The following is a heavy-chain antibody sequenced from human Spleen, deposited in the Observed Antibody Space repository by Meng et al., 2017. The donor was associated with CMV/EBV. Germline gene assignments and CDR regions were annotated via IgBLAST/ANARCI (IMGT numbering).Heavy chain of an antibody. Sequence: ASVKVSCKASGFTFTGYYIHWVRQAPGQGLEWMGWINPNSGDTMSAQRFQGRVAMTRDTSISTAYMELSRLRSDDSAVYYCARADFWSGYSQYFQHWGQGTLVTVSS. CDR2: INPNSGDT. CDR1: GFTFTGYY. CDR3: ARADFWSGYSQYFQH. V-gene: IGHV1-2*02. D-gene: IGHD3-3*01. J-gene: IGHJ1*01.